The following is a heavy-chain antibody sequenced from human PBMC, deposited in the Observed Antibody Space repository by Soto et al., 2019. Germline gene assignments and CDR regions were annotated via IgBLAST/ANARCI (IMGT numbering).Heavy chain of an antibody. CDR1: GGSISSGDYY. CDR3: GRGADYGDYYDY. V-gene: IGHV4-30-4*01. Sequence: QVQLQESGPGLVKPSQTLSLTCTVSGGSISSGDYYWGWIRQPPGKGLEWIGYIFYSGNTYYNPSLKSRINISIETSKNQFSLKLRSVTAADTAVYYCGRGADYGDYYDYWGQGTLVTVSS. D-gene: IGHD4-17*01. CDR2: IFYSGNT. J-gene: IGHJ4*02.